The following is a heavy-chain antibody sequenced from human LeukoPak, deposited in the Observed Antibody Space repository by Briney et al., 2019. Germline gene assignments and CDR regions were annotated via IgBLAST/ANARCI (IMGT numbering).Heavy chain of an antibody. J-gene: IGHJ4*02. CDR1: AFTFSTHS. Sequence: WGSLRLSCAASAFTFSTHSMYWVRQAPGKGLEWVSSISTSSNFIHYAESVRGRFTISRDNAKNSLYLQMNSLGAQDTAVYYCARPATGYCSSAGCHWDSWGQGTLVTVSS. D-gene: IGHD2-2*01. CDR3: ARPATGYCSSAGCHWDS. V-gene: IGHV3-21*01. CDR2: ISTSSNFI.